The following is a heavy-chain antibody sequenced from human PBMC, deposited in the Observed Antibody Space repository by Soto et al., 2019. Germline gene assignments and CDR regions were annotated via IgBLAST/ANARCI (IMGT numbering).Heavy chain of an antibody. V-gene: IGHV4-30-4*01. J-gene: IGHJ4*02. D-gene: IGHD3-22*01. Sequence: SETLSLTCTVSGGSISSGDYYWSWIRQPPGKGLEWIGYIYYSGSTYYNPSLKSRVTISVDTSKNQFSLKLSSVTAADTAVYYCARTSKLDSSGFDYWGQGTLVTVSS. CDR3: ARTSKLDSSGFDY. CDR1: GGSISSGDYY. CDR2: IYYSGST.